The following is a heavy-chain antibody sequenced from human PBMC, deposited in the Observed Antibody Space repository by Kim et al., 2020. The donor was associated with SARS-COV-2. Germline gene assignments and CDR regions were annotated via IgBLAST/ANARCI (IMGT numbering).Heavy chain of an antibody. V-gene: IGHV3-11*01. CDR3: ARRVHYDFWSGPADY. Sequence: DYADAVKGRDTIARDNAKNSRYLQMNRLRAEDTAVYCCARRVHYDFWSGPADYWGQGTLVTVSS. D-gene: IGHD3-3*01. J-gene: IGHJ4*02.